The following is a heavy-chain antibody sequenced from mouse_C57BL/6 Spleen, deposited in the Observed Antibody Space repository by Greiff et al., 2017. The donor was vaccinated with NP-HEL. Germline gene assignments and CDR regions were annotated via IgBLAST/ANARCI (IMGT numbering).Heavy chain of an antibody. CDR3: ARPRQLRPYFDY. Sequence: EVNVVESGGDLVKPGGSLKLSCAASGFTFSSYGMSWVRQTPDKRLEWVATISSGGSYTYYPDSVKGRFTISRDNAKNTLYLQMSSLKSEDTAMYYCARPRQLRPYFDYWGQGTTLTVSS. V-gene: IGHV5-6*01. J-gene: IGHJ2*01. CDR1: GFTFSSYG. CDR2: ISSGGSYT. D-gene: IGHD3-2*02.